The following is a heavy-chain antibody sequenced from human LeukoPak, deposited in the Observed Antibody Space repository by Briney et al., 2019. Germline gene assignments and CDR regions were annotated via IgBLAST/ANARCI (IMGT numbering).Heavy chain of an antibody. J-gene: IGHJ3*02. V-gene: IGHV4-34*01. CDR3: ARQDIVVVPGAFDI. CDR2: INHSGST. D-gene: IGHD2-2*01. Sequence: SETLSLTCTVSGGSISSYYWSWIRQPPGKGLEWIGEINHSGSTNYNPSLKSRVTISVDTSKNQFSLKLSSVTAADTAVYYCARQDIVVVPGAFDIWGQGTMVTVSS. CDR1: GGSISSYY.